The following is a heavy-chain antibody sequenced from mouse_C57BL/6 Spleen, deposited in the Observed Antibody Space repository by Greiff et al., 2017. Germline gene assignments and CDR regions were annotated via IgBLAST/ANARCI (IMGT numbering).Heavy chain of an antibody. V-gene: IGHV1-64*01. Sequence: VKLQQPGAELVKPGASVKLSCKASGYTFTSYWMHWVKQRPGQGLEWIGMIHPNSGSTNYNEKFKSKATLTVDKSSSTAYMQLSSLTSEDSAVYYCARGYYGSSYDGYAMDYWGQGTSVTVSS. CDR2: IHPNSGST. CDR1: GYTFTSYW. CDR3: ARGYYGSSYDGYAMDY. D-gene: IGHD1-1*01. J-gene: IGHJ4*01.